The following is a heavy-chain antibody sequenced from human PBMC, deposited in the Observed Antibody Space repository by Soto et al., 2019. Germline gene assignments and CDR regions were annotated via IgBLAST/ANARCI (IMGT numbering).Heavy chain of an antibody. D-gene: IGHD6-19*01. Sequence: SETLSLTCTVSGGSISSSNYYWAWIRQPPGKGLEWIGSIYYSGNTYYNPSLKSRTAMSVDTSKNEFSLKLTSVTAADTAVYYCARGVAGPLHWFDPWGQGTLVTVSS. CDR1: GGSISSSNYY. CDR3: ARGVAGPLHWFDP. CDR2: IYYSGNT. J-gene: IGHJ5*02. V-gene: IGHV4-39*01.